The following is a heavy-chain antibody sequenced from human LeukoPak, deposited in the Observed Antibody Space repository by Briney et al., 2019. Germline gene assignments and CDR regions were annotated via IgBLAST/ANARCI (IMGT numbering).Heavy chain of an antibody. D-gene: IGHD4-17*01. CDR1: GGTFSSYA. CDR3: ARADYGESNWFDP. CDR2: IIPVFGTA. J-gene: IGHJ5*02. Sequence: SVKVSCKASGGTFSSYAISWVRQAPGQGLEWMGGIIPVFGTANYAQKFQGRVTITTDESTSTAYMELSSLRSEDTAVYYCARADYGESNWFDPWGQGTLVTVSS. V-gene: IGHV1-69*05.